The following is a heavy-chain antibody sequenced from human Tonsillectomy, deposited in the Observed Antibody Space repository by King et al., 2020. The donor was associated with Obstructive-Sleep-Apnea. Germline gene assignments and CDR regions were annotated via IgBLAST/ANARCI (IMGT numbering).Heavy chain of an antibody. Sequence: VQLVESGGGVVQPGRSLRLSCAASGFTFRSYAMHWVRQAPGKGLEGVAVISYDGSNKYYEDSVKGRFTIARDNSKNTLYRQMNSLRAEDTAVYYCARGGITIFGVVIQTYYYGMDVWGQGTTVTVSS. J-gene: IGHJ6*02. CDR1: GFTFRSYA. CDR3: ARGGITIFGVVIQTYYYGMDV. D-gene: IGHD3-3*01. V-gene: IGHV3-30*04. CDR2: ISYDGSNK.